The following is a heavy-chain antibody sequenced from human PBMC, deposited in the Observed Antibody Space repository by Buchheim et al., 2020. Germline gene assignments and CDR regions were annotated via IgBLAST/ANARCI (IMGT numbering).Heavy chain of an antibody. V-gene: IGHV3-33*01. CDR1: GFTFSSYG. CDR2: IWYGGSNK. CDR3: ARDLAVPWYYFDY. Sequence: QVQLVESGGGVVQPGRSLRLSCAASGFTFSSYGMHWVRQAPGKGLEWVAVIWYGGSNKYYADSVKGRFTISRDNSKNTLYLQMNSLRDEDTAVYYCARDLAVPWYYFDYWGQGTL. J-gene: IGHJ4*02. D-gene: IGHD6-19*01.